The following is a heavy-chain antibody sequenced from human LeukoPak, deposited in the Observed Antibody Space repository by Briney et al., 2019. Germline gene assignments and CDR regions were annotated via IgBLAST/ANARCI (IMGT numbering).Heavy chain of an antibody. CDR1: GFTFNNYS. V-gene: IGHV3-74*01. CDR3: TRVGNSAHGY. J-gene: IGHJ4*02. D-gene: IGHD1-1*01. CDR2: INSDGSGT. Sequence: GGSLRLSCAASGFTFNNYSMHWVRQAPGKGPVWVARINSDGSGTNHADPVKGRFTISRDNAKNTLYLQMNSLRAEDTAVYYCTRVGNSAHGYWGQGALVTVSS.